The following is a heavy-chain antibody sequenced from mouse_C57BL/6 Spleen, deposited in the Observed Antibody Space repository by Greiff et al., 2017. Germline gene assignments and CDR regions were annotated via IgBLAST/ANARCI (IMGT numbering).Heavy chain of an antibody. CDR3: AKSTMVTTALAY. Sequence: EVQGVESGGGLVKPGGSLKLSCAASGFTFSDYGMHWVRQAPEKGLEWVAYISSGSSTIYYADTVKGRFTISRDNAKNTLFLQMTSLRSEDTAMYYCAKSTMVTTALAYWGQGTLVTVSA. CDR2: ISSGSSTI. D-gene: IGHD2-2*01. V-gene: IGHV5-17*01. J-gene: IGHJ3*01. CDR1: GFTFSDYG.